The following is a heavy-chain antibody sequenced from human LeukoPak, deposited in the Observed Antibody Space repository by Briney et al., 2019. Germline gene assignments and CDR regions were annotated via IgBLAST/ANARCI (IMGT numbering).Heavy chain of an antibody. CDR2: TYYRSKWYN. J-gene: IGHJ4*02. CDR3: ARARAPSYYGSGSYYNPLGY. D-gene: IGHD3-10*01. V-gene: IGHV6-1*01. CDR1: GDSVSSNSAA. Sequence: SQTLSLTCAISGDSVSSNSAAWNWIRQSPSRGLEWLGRTYYRSKWYNDYAVSVKSRITINPDTSKNQFSLQLNSVTPEDTAVYYCARARAPSYYGSGSYYNPLGYWGQGTLVTVSS.